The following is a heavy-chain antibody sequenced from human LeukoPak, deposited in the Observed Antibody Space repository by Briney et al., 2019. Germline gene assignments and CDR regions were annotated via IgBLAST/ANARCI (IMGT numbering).Heavy chain of an antibody. Sequence: GGSLRLSCAASGFTFSSYAMNWVRQAPGKGLEWVSATSGSGGSTYYADSVKGRFTISRDNSKNTLYLQMNSLRAEDTAVYYCAKSLFGEFSWFDPWGQGTLVTVSS. CDR1: GFTFSSYA. CDR3: AKSLFGEFSWFDP. D-gene: IGHD3-10*02. CDR2: TSGSGGST. V-gene: IGHV3-23*01. J-gene: IGHJ5*02.